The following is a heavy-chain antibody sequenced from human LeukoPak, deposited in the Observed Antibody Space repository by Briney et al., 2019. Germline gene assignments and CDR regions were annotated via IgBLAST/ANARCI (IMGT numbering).Heavy chain of an antibody. CDR2: IQDDGSER. CDR3: SLGVYYLVY. J-gene: IGHJ4*02. D-gene: IGHD2-8*01. V-gene: IGHV3-7*02. Sequence: GGSLRLSCAASGFTFSTYWMTGVRQAPGKGQEWVANIQDDGSERYCVDSVKGRLNISRANAKDSLYLQMSSVRAEDTAVYYCSLGVYYLVYWGGRTLVTVS. CDR1: GFTFSTYW.